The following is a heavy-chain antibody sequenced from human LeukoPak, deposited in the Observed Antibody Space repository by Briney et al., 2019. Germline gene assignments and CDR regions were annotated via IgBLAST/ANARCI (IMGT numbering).Heavy chain of an antibody. CDR3: ARGRYHFDY. J-gene: IGHJ4*02. Sequence: SETLSLTCTVSGGSISGYYWSWIRQPPGKGLEWIAYFFYSGNTNYNPSLKSRVTISVDTSKNQFSLRLSSVTVADTAVYYCARGRYHFDYWGQGTLVTVSS. CDR2: FFYSGNT. V-gene: IGHV4-59*01. D-gene: IGHD3-9*01. CDR1: GGSISGYY.